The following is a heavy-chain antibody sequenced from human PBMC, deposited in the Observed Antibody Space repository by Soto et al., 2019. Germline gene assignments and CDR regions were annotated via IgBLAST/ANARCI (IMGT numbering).Heavy chain of an antibody. CDR2: IIPIFGTA. Sequence: QGQLVQSGAEVTKPGSAVTVSCKASGGTFSSYAISWVRQAPGHGLEWMGGIIPIFGTANYAQKFQGRVTITADESTSTAYMELSSLRSQDTAVYDSAISRVTYYYDRSAFDIWGQGTMVTVSS. J-gene: IGHJ3*02. D-gene: IGHD3-22*01. CDR1: GGTFSSYA. V-gene: IGHV1-69*01. CDR3: AISRVTYYYDRSAFDI.